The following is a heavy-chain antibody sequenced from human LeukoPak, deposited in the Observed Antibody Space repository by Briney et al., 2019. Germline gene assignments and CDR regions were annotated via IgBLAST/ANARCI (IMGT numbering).Heavy chain of an antibody. CDR3: ARDEYSGSYLYFDY. CDR2: INPNSGGT. J-gene: IGHJ4*02. D-gene: IGHD1-26*01. Sequence: ASVKVSCKASGYTFTSYGISWVRQAPGQGPEWMGWINPNSGGTNYAQKFQGRVTMTRDTSISTAYMELSRLRSDDTAVYYCARDEYSGSYLYFDYWGQGTLVTVSS. CDR1: GYTFTSYG. V-gene: IGHV1-2*02.